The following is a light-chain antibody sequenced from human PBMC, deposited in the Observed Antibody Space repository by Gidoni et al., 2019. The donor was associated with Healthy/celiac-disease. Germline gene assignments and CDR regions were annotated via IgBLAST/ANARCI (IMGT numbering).Light chain of an antibody. V-gene: IGKV1-5*03. CDR1: QSISSW. CDR3: QQYNSYPYT. J-gene: IGKJ2*01. Sequence: DIQMTQSPSTLSASVGDRVTITCRASQSISSWLAWYQQKPGKAPKLLIYKASSLESGVPSRFSGSGSGTEFTLTLSSLQPDDFATYYCQQYNSYPYTFXQXTKLEIK. CDR2: KAS.